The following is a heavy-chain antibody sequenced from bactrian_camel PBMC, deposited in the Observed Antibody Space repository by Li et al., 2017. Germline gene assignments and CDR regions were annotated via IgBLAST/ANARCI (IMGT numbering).Heavy chain of an antibody. Sequence: VQLVESGGGLVQPGNSLTLSCSASGFSFDGYLMSWVRQAPGKGLEWVSTINSGGGTTYYADSVKGRFTISRDNAKNTVYLQMNSLKPEDTAVYYCVSLVGRPLVHQGTQVTVS. J-gene: IGHJ4*01. D-gene: IGHD2*01. V-gene: IGHV3S40*01. CDR1: GFSFDGYL. CDR2: INSGGGTT.